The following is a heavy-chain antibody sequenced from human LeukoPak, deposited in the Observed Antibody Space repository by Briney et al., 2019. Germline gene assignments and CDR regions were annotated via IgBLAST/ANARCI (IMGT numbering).Heavy chain of an antibody. CDR3: TTGTTGYWVSPAPR. V-gene: IGHV3-15*01. CDR1: GFTFSNAW. Sequence: GGSLRLSCAASGFTFSNAWMSWVRQAPGKGLEWVGRIKSKTDGGTTDYAAPVKGRFTISRDDSKTTLYLQMNSLKTEDTAVYYCTTGTTGYWVSPAPRWGQGTLVTVSS. D-gene: IGHD3-9*01. J-gene: IGHJ4*02. CDR2: IKSKTDGGTT.